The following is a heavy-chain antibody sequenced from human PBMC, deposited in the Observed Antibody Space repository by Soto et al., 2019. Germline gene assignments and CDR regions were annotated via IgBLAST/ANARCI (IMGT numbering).Heavy chain of an antibody. J-gene: IGHJ4*02. D-gene: IGHD6-6*01. CDR2: ISGYNGNT. CDR3: AREGQLGY. V-gene: IGHV1-18*01. Sequence: QVQLVQSGAEVKKPGASVKVSCKTSGYTFSSYGFSWVRQAPGQGLEWIGWISGYNGNTNYAQRFQGRVTMTTDTSTSKGYMELRSLRSDDTAVYYCAREGQLGYWGQGTLVTVSS. CDR1: GYTFSSYG.